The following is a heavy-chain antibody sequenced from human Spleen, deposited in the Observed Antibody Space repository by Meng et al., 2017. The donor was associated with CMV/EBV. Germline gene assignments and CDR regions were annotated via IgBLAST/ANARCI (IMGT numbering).Heavy chain of an antibody. Sequence: GESLKISCAASGFIFSNSGMHWVRQAPGKGLEWVALIWYDGSNDFYADSVKGRFTVSRDNSMNTLYLQMSSLRADDTAVYYCARDRYDFWSGYPEDYWGQGTLVTVSS. CDR3: ARDRYDFWSGYPEDY. J-gene: IGHJ4*02. V-gene: IGHV3-33*01. CDR2: IWYDGSND. D-gene: IGHD3-3*01. CDR1: GFIFSNSG.